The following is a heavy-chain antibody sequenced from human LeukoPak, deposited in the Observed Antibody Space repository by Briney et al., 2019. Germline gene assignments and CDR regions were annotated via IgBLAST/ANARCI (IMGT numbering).Heavy chain of an antibody. CDR1: GGSFSGYY. Sequence: KPSETLSLTCAVYGGSFSGYYWRWIRQPPGKGLEWIGEINHSGSTNYNPSLKSRVTISVDTSKNQFSLKLSSVTAADTAVYYCARCSLDSSGQLDYWGQGTLVTVSS. D-gene: IGHD3-22*01. J-gene: IGHJ4*02. CDR3: ARCSLDSSGQLDY. V-gene: IGHV4-34*01. CDR2: INHSGST.